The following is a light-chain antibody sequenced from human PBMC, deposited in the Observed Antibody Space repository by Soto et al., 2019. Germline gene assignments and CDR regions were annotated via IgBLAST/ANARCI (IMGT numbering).Light chain of an antibody. CDR2: ASN. V-gene: IGKV1-39*01. CDR1: QTITGS. J-gene: IGKJ5*01. Sequence: DIQMTQSPSSLSASVGDRVTITCRASQTITGSLNWYQQRPGKAPNLLIYASNSLQSGVPPRFSGSGSGTDFTLTISSLQPEDFPTYYYQQTYSIPITFGQGTRLDIK. CDR3: QQTYSIPIT.